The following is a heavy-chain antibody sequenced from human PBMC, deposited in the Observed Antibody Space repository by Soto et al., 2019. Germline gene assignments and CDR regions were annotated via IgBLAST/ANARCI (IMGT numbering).Heavy chain of an antibody. CDR1: GYTFTSYA. Sequence: QVQLVQSGAEVKKPGASVKVSCKASGYTFTSYAMHWVRQAPGQRLEWMGWINAGNGNTKYSQKFQGRVTITRDTSASTAYMELSSLRSEDTAVYYCARDCSSTSCFYYYYGMDVWGQGTTVTVSS. D-gene: IGHD2-2*01. CDR2: INAGNGNT. CDR3: ARDCSSTSCFYYYYGMDV. J-gene: IGHJ6*02. V-gene: IGHV1-3*01.